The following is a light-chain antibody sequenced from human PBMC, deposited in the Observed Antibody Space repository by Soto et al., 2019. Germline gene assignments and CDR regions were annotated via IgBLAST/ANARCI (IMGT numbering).Light chain of an antibody. CDR1: QSLSSSY. CDR3: QRFGTSPPWT. V-gene: IGKV3-20*01. J-gene: IGKJ1*01. Sequence: VLTESADTLCFSLRERAPHLSGPLQSLSSSYLAWYQQKPGQAPRPLIYGTSIRATGIPDRFSGSGSGTDFTLTITRLEPEDFAVYYCQRFGTSPPWTFGQGTKVDI. CDR2: GTS.